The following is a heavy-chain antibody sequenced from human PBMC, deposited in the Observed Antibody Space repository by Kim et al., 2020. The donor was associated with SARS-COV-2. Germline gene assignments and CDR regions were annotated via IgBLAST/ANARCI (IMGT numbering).Heavy chain of an antibody. CDR1: GYTLTELS. J-gene: IGHJ4*02. V-gene: IGHV1-24*01. D-gene: IGHD6-13*01. Sequence: ASVKVSCKVSGYTLTELSMHWVRQAPGKGLEWMGGFDPEDGETIYAQKFQGRVTMTEDTSTDTAYMELSSLRSEDTAVYYCATGQQLSPAFDYWGQGTLVTVSS. CDR2: FDPEDGET. CDR3: ATGQQLSPAFDY.